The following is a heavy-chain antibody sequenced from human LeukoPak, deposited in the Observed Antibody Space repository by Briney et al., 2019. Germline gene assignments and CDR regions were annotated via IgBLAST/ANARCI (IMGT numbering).Heavy chain of an antibody. CDR2: IYHSGST. CDR1: GYSISSGYY. J-gene: IGHJ4*02. D-gene: IGHD3-10*01. CDR3: ARSGGSRVFDF. Sequence: SETLSLTCTVSGYSISSGYYWGWIRQPPGKGLEWIGSIYHSGSTYYNPSLKSRVTISVDTSKNQFSLKLRSVTAADSAVYYCARSGGSRVFDFWGQGTLVTVSS. V-gene: IGHV4-38-2*02.